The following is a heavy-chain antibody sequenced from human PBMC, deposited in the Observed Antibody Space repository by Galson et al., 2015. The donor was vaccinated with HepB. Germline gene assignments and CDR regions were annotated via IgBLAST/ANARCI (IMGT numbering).Heavy chain of an antibody. D-gene: IGHD3-9*01. CDR2: ISYDGSNK. CDR3: AKGGLRYFDWFGVEVY. CDR1: GFTFSSYG. J-gene: IGHJ4*02. Sequence: SLRLSCAASGFTFSSYGMHWVRQAPGKGLEWVAVISYDGSNKYYADSVKGRFTISRDNSKNTLYLQMNSLRAEDTAVYYCAKGGLRYFDWFGVEVYWGQGTLVTVSS. V-gene: IGHV3-30*18.